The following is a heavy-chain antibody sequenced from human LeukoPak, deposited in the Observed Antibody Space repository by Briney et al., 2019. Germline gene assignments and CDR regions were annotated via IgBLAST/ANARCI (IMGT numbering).Heavy chain of an antibody. J-gene: IGHJ4*02. D-gene: IGHD2-2*02. CDR2: INPNSGGT. V-gene: IGHV1-2*02. CDR1: GYSFTGYY. CDR3: GRGHPVVPAAIPDY. Sequence: GASVKVSCKASGYSFTGYYMHWVRQAPGQGLEWMGWINPNSGGTNYAQKFQGRVTMARDTSISTVYMELTRLSSDDTAVYYCGRGHPVVPAAIPDYWGQGTLVTVSS.